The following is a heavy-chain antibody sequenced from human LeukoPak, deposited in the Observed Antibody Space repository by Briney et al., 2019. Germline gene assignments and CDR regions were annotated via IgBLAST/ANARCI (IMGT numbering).Heavy chain of an antibody. Sequence: GGSLRLSCTASGFTFSSYAMSWVRQTPGKGLEWVSAISGSGGNTYYADSVKGRFTFSRDNSKNTLYLQMSSLRAEDTAVYYCARAMMVVTNLWGVFDYWGQGTLVTVSS. D-gene: IGHD3-22*01. CDR1: GFTFSSYA. CDR2: ISGSGGNT. V-gene: IGHV3-23*01. CDR3: ARAMMVVTNLWGVFDY. J-gene: IGHJ4*02.